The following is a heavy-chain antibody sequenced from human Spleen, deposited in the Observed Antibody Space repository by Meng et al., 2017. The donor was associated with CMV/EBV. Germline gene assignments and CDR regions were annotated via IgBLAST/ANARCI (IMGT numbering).Heavy chain of an antibody. D-gene: IGHD3-10*01. V-gene: IGHV3-30*04. J-gene: IGHJ6*02. CDR3: VREGSIPQNNFFMPPGYYGLDV. CDR1: GFTFTSYA. CDR2: ISYDGGDK. Sequence: GESLKISCAASGFTFTSYAMHWVRQAPGKGLEWVAVISYDGGDKYYADSVKGRFTISRDNSKNTLYLQMNSLRGEDTAVYYCVREGSIPQNNFFMPPGYYGLDVWGQGTTVTVSS.